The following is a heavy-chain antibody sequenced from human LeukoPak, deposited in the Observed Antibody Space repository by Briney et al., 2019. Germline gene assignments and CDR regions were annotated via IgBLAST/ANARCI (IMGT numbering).Heavy chain of an antibody. CDR1: GFTFSSYA. CDR3: ARDRGYDDLGILY. Sequence: PGGSLRLSCAASGFTFSSYAMHWVRQAPGKGLEWVAVISYDGSNKYYADSVKARFTISRDNSKNTLYLQMNSLRAEDTAVYYCARDRGYDDLGILYWGQGTLVTISS. V-gene: IGHV3-30*01. J-gene: IGHJ4*02. D-gene: IGHD5-12*01. CDR2: ISYDGSNK.